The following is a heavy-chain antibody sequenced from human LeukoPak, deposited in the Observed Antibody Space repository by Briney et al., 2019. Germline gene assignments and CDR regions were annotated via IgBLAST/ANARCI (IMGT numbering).Heavy chain of an antibody. CDR3: ARVGQGFIAAADIDY. CDR1: GYTFTCYG. J-gene: IGHJ4*02. V-gene: IGHV1-18*01. D-gene: IGHD6-13*01. Sequence: ASVKVSCKASGYTFTCYGISWVRQAPGQGLEWMGWISAYNGNTNYAQKLQGRVTMTTDTSTSTAYMELRSLRSDDTAVYYCARVGQGFIAAADIDYWGQGTLVTVSS. CDR2: ISAYNGNT.